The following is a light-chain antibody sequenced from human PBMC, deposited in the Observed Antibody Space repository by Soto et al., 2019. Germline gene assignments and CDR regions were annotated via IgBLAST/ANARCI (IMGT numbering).Light chain of an antibody. CDR1: QSVSNNY. J-gene: IGKJ1*01. V-gene: IGKV3-20*01. Sequence: EIVLTQSPGTLSLSPGERATLSCRASQSVSNNYLAWYQQKPGQAPRLLIYGASSRATGIPDRLSGSESETDFTLTISRLEPDDSAVYYCQQYGSSPRTFGPGTKVDI. CDR3: QQYGSSPRT. CDR2: GAS.